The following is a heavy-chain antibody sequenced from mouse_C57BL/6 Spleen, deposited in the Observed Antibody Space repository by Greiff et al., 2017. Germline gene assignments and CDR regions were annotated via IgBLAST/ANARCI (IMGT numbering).Heavy chain of an antibody. D-gene: IGHD1-1*01. CDR1: GYTFTSSW. CDR3: ARGDYYDSHLYFDV. Sequence: QVQLQQPGAELVKPGASVKLSCKASGYTFTSSWLHWVKQRPGRGLEWLGRIDPNSGGTKYKEKFKSKATLTVDTSSSTAYMQISSLTSADSAVYYCARGDYYDSHLYFDVWGTGTTVTVSS. CDR2: IDPNSGGT. J-gene: IGHJ1*03. V-gene: IGHV1-72*04.